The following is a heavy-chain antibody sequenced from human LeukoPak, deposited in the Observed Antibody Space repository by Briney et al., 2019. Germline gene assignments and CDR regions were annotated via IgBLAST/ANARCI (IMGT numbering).Heavy chain of an antibody. V-gene: IGHV3-23*01. CDR1: GFTFSTYA. CDR3: AKAPVGHCSGAFCYHFDS. J-gene: IGHJ4*02. D-gene: IGHD2-15*01. CDR2: ISGSNPGT. Sequence: PGRSLRLSCAASGFTFSTYAMSWVRQTPGKGLEWVAAISGSNPGTYHANSVKGRFTISRDNSKNTLHLQMSGLRAEDTARYYCAKAPVGHCSGAFCYHFDSWGQGTLVTVSS.